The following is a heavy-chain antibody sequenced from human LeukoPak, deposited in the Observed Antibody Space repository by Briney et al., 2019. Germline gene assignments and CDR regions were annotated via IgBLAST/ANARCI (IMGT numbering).Heavy chain of an antibody. CDR1: GYTFTGYY. CDR3: ARTKPRIAAAGRSGWFDP. Sequence: ASVKVSCKASGYTFTGYYMHWVRQAPGQGLEWMGWINPNSGGTNYAQKFQGRVTMTRDTSISTAYMELSRLRSDDTAVYYCARTKPRIAAAGRSGWFDPWGQGTLVTVSS. V-gene: IGHV1-2*02. CDR2: INPNSGGT. D-gene: IGHD6-13*01. J-gene: IGHJ5*02.